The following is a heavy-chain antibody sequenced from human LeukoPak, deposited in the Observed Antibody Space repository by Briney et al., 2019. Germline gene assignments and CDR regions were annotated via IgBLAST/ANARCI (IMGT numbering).Heavy chain of an antibody. CDR1: AYTCTGYY. CDR3: AGEGSGWYGNFDY. CDR2: INPDSGGT. Sequence: ASVKVSCKASAYTCTGYYMHWVRQAPGQGLEWMGWINPDSGGTNYAQKFQGRVTMTRDTSISTAYMEVSRLRSDDTAVYYCAGEGSGWYGNFDYWGQGTLVTVSS. V-gene: IGHV1-2*02. D-gene: IGHD6-19*01. J-gene: IGHJ4*02.